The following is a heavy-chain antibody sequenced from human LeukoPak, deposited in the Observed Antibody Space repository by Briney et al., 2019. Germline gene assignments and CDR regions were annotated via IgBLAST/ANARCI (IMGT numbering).Heavy chain of an antibody. CDR3: ARETVYTTSGVYFDY. V-gene: IGHV4-30-4*08. J-gene: IGHJ4*02. CDR2: IYYSATT. D-gene: IGHD3-10*01. CDR1: XGSINSGDYY. Sequence: TCTXXXGSINSGDYYWSWIRQPPGKGLEWIGYIYYSATTHYNPSLNSRVTISVDTSNNQFSLSMSSVTAADTAVYYCARETVYTTSGVYFDYWGQGTLVTVSS.